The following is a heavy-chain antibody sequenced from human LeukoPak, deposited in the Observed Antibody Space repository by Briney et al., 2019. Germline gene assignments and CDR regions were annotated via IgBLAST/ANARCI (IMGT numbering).Heavy chain of an antibody. CDR2: MNPNSGNT. CDR3: ARGPICSGGSCYSLNWFDP. V-gene: IGHV1-8*01. CDR1: GYTFTSYD. Sequence: GSVKVSCKASGYTFTSYDINWVRQATGQGLEWMGWMNPNSGNTGYAQKFQGRVTMTRNTSISTAYMELSSLRSEDTAVYYCARGPICSGGSCYSLNWFDPWGQGTLVTVSS. D-gene: IGHD2-15*01. J-gene: IGHJ5*02.